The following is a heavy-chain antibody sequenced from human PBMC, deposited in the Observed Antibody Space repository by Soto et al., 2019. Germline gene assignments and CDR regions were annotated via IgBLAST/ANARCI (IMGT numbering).Heavy chain of an antibody. J-gene: IGHJ6*02. CDR3: ARTEFFRERPFYYYGMDV. CDR2: INPNSGGT. D-gene: IGHD1-26*01. Sequence: ASVKVSCKASGYTFTGYYMHWVRQAPGQGLEWMGWINPNSGGTNYAQKFQGRVTMTRDTSISTAYMELSRLRSDDTAVSYCARTEFFRERPFYYYGMDVWGQGTTVTVSS. CDR1: GYTFTGYY. V-gene: IGHV1-2*02.